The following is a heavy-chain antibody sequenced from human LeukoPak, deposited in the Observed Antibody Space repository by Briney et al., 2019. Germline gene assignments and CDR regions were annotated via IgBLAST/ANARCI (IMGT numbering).Heavy chain of an antibody. CDR3: ARGYGYYDSSGYQYTAPFDY. J-gene: IGHJ4*02. V-gene: IGHV3-53*01. Sequence: PGGSLRLSCAASGFTFSDYYMSWIRQAPGKGLEWVSVIYSGGSTYYADSVKGRFTISRDNSKNTLYLQMNSLRAEDTAVYYCARGYGYYDSSGYQYTAPFDYWGQGTLVTVSS. CDR1: GFTFSDYY. D-gene: IGHD3-22*01. CDR2: IYSGGST.